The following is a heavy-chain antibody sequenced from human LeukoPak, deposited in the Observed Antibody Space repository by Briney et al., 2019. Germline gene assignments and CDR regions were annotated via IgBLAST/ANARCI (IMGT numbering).Heavy chain of an antibody. V-gene: IGHV1-69*04. Sequence: ASVKVSCKASGGTFSSYAVTWVRQAPGQGLEWMGRIIPILGIANYAQKFQGRVTITADKSTSTAYMELSSLRSEDTAAYYCARGVAGEPYYFDYWGQGTLVTVSS. CDR3: ARGVAGEPYYFDY. D-gene: IGHD3-10*01. CDR2: IIPILGIA. J-gene: IGHJ4*02. CDR1: GGTFSSYA.